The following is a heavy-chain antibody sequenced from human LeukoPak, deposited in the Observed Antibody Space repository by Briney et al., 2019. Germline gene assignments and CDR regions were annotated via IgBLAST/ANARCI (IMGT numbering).Heavy chain of an antibody. CDR2: THHSGTT. Sequence: PSETLSLTCTVSGYSISSGYYWGWIRPPPGKGLEWIGTTHHSGTTYYNPSLKSRVTISVDTSKNQFSLKLSSVTAADTAVYHCARSTQLTSGYAPFDLWGRGTLVTVSS. V-gene: IGHV4-38-2*02. CDR1: GYSISSGYY. D-gene: IGHD3-22*01. J-gene: IGHJ2*01. CDR3: ARSTQLTSGYAPFDL.